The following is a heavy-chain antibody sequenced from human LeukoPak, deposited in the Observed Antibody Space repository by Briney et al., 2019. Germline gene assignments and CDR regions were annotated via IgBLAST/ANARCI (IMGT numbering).Heavy chain of an antibody. CDR1: GFTFSIYG. J-gene: IGHJ4*02. CDR2: IANDGRDK. D-gene: IGHD2-15*01. Sequence: GGSLRLSCAASGFTFSIYGMHLVRQAPGKGLEWVAVIANDGRDKKYVDSVKGRFTISRDNSKNTLYLQMDSLRAEDTAVYYCAKDGSIGAAKYYFDSWGQGTLVTVSS. V-gene: IGHV3-30*18. CDR3: AKDGSIGAAKYYFDS.